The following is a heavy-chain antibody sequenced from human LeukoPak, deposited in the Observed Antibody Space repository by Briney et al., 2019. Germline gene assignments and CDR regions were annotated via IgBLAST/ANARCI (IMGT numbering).Heavy chain of an antibody. V-gene: IGHV4-39*01. CDR2: IYYSKNT. CDR1: GGSISSSSAY. D-gene: IGHD5-18*01. Sequence: TSETLSLTCTVSGGSISSSSAYWGWIRQPPGKGLEWIGSIYYSKNTYYNPSLKSRVTISADTSKNQFSLTLGSVSATDTAVYYCVSPRGFSHGYFDYWGQGTLVTVSS. CDR3: VSPRGFSHGYFDY. J-gene: IGHJ4*02.